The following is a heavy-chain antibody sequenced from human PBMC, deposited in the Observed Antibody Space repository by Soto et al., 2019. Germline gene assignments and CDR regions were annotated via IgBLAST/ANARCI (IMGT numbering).Heavy chain of an antibody. Sequence: SETLSLTCTVSGGSISSYCWSWIRQPPGKGLEWIGYIYYSGSTNYNPSLKSRVTISVDTSKNQFSLKLSSVTAADTAVYYCAIASSGWSNYYYGMDVWGQGTTVTVSS. CDR2: IYYSGST. CDR1: GGSISSYC. V-gene: IGHV4-59*01. D-gene: IGHD6-19*01. CDR3: AIASSGWSNYYYGMDV. J-gene: IGHJ6*02.